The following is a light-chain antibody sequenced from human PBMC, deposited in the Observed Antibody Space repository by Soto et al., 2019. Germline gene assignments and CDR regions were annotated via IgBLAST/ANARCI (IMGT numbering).Light chain of an antibody. V-gene: IGKV3-20*01. CDR1: QSLSRNY. CDR3: QQYDISPRT. CDR2: GAS. Sequence: EVVLTQSPGTLSLSPGERATLSCRASQSLSRNYLAWYQLKPGQAPRLLISGASSRATGIPDRFSGSGSGTDFTLTISRLEPEDFAVYYCQQYDISPRTFGQGTKVEIK. J-gene: IGKJ1*01.